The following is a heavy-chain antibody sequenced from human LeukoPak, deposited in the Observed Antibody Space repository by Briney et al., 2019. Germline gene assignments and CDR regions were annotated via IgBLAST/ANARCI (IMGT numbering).Heavy chain of an antibody. CDR1: GYTFTSYD. CDR3: ARGAFRYCSGGSCYSDY. CDR2: MNPNSGNT. D-gene: IGHD2-15*01. V-gene: IGHV1-8*01. Sequence: ASVKVSCKASGYTFTSYDINWVRQAPGQGLEWMGWMNPNSGNTGYAQKFQGRVTMTRNTSISTAYMELSSLRSEDTAVYYCARGAFRYCSGGSCYSDYCGQGTLVTVSS. J-gene: IGHJ4*02.